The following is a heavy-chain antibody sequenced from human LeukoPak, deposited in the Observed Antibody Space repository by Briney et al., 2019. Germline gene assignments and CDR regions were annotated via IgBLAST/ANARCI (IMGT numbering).Heavy chain of an antibody. J-gene: IGHJ4*02. CDR2: ISYDGTNK. CDR1: GFTFNIFA. D-gene: IGHD6-19*01. Sequence: PGGSLRLSCAASGFTFNIFAMHWVRQAPGKGLEWVAVISYDGTNKYYADSVKGRFTISRDNSKNTLYLQMDSLRAGDMSVYYCARGYTSASSWGQGTLVTVSS. CDR3: ARGYTSASS. V-gene: IGHV3-30*04.